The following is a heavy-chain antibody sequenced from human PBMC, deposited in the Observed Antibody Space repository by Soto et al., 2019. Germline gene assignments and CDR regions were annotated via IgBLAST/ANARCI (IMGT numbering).Heavy chain of an antibody. D-gene: IGHD3-3*01. Sequence: SVKVSCKASGGTFSSYAISWVRQAPGQGHEWMGGIIPIFGTANYAQKFQGRVTITGDTSTSTAYMELSSLRSEDTAVYYCARDSSPIPIFGVTDRHDAFYIWGQGTMGTVSS. CDR3: ARDSSPIPIFGVTDRHDAFYI. V-gene: IGHV1-69*06. CDR1: GGTFSSYA. J-gene: IGHJ3*02. CDR2: IIPIFGTA.